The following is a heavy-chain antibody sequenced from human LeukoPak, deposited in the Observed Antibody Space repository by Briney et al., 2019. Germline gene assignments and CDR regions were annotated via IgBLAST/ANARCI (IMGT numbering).Heavy chain of an antibody. CDR3: ARDLNIGYCSSTSCYCFQH. CDR1: GFTFSSYA. J-gene: IGHJ1*01. CDR2: ISGSGGST. D-gene: IGHD2-2*01. Sequence: GGSLRLSCAASGFTFSSYAMSWVRQAPGKGLEWVSAISGSGGSTYYADSVKGRFTISRDNSKNTLYLQMNSLRAEDTAVYYCARDLNIGYCSSTSCYCFQHWGQGTLVTVSS. V-gene: IGHV3-23*01.